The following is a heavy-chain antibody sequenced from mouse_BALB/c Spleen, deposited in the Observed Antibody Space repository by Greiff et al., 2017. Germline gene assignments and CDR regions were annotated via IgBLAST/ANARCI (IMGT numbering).Heavy chain of an antibody. CDR3: ARQPLIYYGYDYFDY. J-gene: IGHJ2*01. V-gene: IGHV1-7*01. Sequence: QVQLKESGAELAKPGASVKMSCKASGYTFTSYWMHWVKQRPGQGLEWIGYINPSTGYTEYNQKFKDKATLTADKSSSTAYMQLSSLTSEDSAVYYCARQPLIYYGYDYFDYWGQGTTLTVSS. CDR1: GYTFTSYW. CDR2: INPSTGYT. D-gene: IGHD2-2*01.